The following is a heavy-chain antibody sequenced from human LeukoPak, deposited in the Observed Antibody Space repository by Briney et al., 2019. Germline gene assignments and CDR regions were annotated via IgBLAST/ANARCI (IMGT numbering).Heavy chain of an antibody. Sequence: PGGSLRLSCAASGITLIDYSMIWVPQAPGTGLEWVSVIARTGDNIHYADSVRGRFTTSRDISKNTLYLHMNNLRAEDTALYYCAKYAHTGDPFDFWGQGTLVAVSS. V-gene: IGHV3-23*01. D-gene: IGHD7-27*01. CDR2: IARTGDNI. CDR3: AKYAHTGDPFDF. J-gene: IGHJ4*02. CDR1: GITLIDYS.